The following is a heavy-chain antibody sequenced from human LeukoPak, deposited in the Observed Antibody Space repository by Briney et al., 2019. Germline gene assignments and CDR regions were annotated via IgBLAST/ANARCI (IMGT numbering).Heavy chain of an antibody. CDR2: IYYSGST. Sequence: SETLSLTCTVSGGSTSSSSYYWGWIRQPPGKGLEWIGSIYYSGSTYYNPSLKSRVTISVDTSKNQFSLKLSSVTAADTAVYYCAGHKRQSPLDYWGQGTLVTVPS. J-gene: IGHJ4*02. CDR3: AGHKRQSPLDY. V-gene: IGHV4-39*01. D-gene: IGHD6-25*01. CDR1: GGSTSSSSYY.